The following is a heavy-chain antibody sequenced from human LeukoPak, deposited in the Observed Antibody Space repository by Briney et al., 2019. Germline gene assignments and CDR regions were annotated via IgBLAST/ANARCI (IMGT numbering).Heavy chain of an antibody. J-gene: IGHJ5*02. CDR3: AREVTIGNWFDP. V-gene: IGHV1-69*01. CDR2: IIPIFGTA. CDR1: GGTFSSHA. D-gene: IGHD3-16*01. Sequence: SVKVSCKASGGTFSSHAISWVRQAPGQGLEWMGGIIPIFGTANYAQKFQGRVTITADESTSTAYMELSSLRSEDTAVYYCAREVTIGNWFDPWGQGTLVTVSS.